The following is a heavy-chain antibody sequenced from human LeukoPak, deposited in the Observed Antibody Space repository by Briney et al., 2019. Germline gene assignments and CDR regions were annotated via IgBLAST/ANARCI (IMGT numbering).Heavy chain of an antibody. V-gene: IGHV3-30*03. CDR1: GFTFKAFR. D-gene: IGHD3-16*02. CDR2: ISEDGDND. CDR3: ARVSRYRPN. J-gene: IGHJ4*02. Sequence: QSGGSLRLSCSVSGFTFKAFRMHWVRQAPGKGLEWVAFISEDGDNDSYADSVKGRFTISRDNYENTLHLQMNSLRSEDTAVYYCARVSRYRPNWGQGTLVTVSS.